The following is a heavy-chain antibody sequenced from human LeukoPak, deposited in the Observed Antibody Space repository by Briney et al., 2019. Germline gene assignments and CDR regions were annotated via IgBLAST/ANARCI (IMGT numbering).Heavy chain of an antibody. D-gene: IGHD6-19*01. J-gene: IGHJ5*02. Sequence: SETLSLTCAVHGGSLSNSYWSWIRQPPGKGLEWIGEINHSGSTNQNPSLKSRVTISVDTSKNQFSLKLSSVTAADTAVYYCARVNIPGWYRWFDPWGQGTLVTVSS. V-gene: IGHV4-34*01. CDR3: ARVNIPGWYRWFDP. CDR1: GGSLSNSY. CDR2: INHSGST.